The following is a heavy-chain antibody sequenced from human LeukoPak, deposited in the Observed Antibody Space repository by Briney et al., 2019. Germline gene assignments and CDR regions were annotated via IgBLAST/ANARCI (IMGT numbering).Heavy chain of an antibody. CDR3: ARDGYYYGSGSLESYYYYYMDV. CDR2: IKTDGSEI. D-gene: IGHD3-10*01. Sequence: PGGSLRLSCAASGFTFSTSWMSWVRQAPGKGLEWVANIKTDGSEIYYADSVKGRFTISRDNAKNSLYLQMNSLRAEDTAVYYCARDGYYYGSGSLESYYYYYMDVWGKGTTVTVSS. CDR1: GFTFSTSW. J-gene: IGHJ6*03. V-gene: IGHV3-7*01.